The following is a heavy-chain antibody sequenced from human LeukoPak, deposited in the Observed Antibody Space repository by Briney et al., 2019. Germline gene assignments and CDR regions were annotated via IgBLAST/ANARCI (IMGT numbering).Heavy chain of an antibody. V-gene: IGHV3-30*03. CDR1: GFTFSSYG. CDR2: ISYDGSNK. J-gene: IGHJ6*02. Sequence: GGSLRLSCAASGFTFSSYGIHWVRQAPGKGLEWVAVISYDGSNKYYADSVRGRFTISRDNAKNTLYLQMSGLRVEDTAVYHCASDSPYYGMDVWGQGTTVTVSS. CDR3: ASDSPYYGMDV.